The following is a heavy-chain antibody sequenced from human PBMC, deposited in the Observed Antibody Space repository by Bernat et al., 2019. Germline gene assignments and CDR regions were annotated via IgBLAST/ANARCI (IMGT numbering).Heavy chain of an antibody. CDR2: TYYRSKWYN. D-gene: IGHD6-19*01. V-gene: IGHV6-1*01. Sequence: QVQQSGPGLVKPSQTLSVTCAISGDSVSSNNAAWNWIRQSPSRGLEWLGRTYYRSKWYNNYAVSVKSRITINADTSKNQFSLQLNSVTPEDTAVYYCVRGWYYYFDYWGQGTLVTVSS. J-gene: IGHJ4*02. CDR1: GDSVSSNNAA. CDR3: VRGWYYYFDY.